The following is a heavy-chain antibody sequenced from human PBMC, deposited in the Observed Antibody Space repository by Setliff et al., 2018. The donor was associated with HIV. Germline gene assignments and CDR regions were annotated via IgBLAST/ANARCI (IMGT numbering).Heavy chain of an antibody. Sequence: SETLSLTCAVYGGSFSSYYWNWIRKTPGKGLEWIGEINDSGSANYNSSLKSRVTISLDTSKNQFSLKLSSVTAADRAVYYCASRYSSLGHFQHWGQGTLVTVSS. V-gene: IGHV4-34*01. CDR1: GGSFSSYY. J-gene: IGHJ1*01. CDR2: INDSGSA. D-gene: IGHD3-22*01. CDR3: ASRYSSLGHFQH.